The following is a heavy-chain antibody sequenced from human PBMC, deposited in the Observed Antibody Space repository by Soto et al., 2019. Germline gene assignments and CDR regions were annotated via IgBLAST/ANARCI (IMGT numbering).Heavy chain of an antibody. CDR3: AKGAFAGYYYYGMDV. CDR1: GFTFSSYG. CDR2: ISRSGDST. J-gene: IGHJ6*02. Sequence: GGSLRLSCAASGFTFSSYGMSWVRQSPGKGLEWVSAISRSGDSTYYADSVKGRFTISRDNSKNTLYLQMNSLRAEDTAVYYCAKGAFAGYYYYGMDVWGQGTTVTVSS. D-gene: IGHD3-16*01. V-gene: IGHV3-23*01.